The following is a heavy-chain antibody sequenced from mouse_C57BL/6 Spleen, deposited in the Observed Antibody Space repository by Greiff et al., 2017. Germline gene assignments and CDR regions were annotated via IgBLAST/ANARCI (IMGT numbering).Heavy chain of an antibody. D-gene: IGHD1-1*01. Sequence: QVQLQQPGAELVKPGASVKLSCKASGYTFTSYWMHWVKQRPGQGLEWIGMIHPTSGSTNYNEKFKSKATLTVDKSSSTAYMQLSSLTSEDSAVYYCAGGSSYFLDYWGQGTTLTVSS. J-gene: IGHJ2*01. V-gene: IGHV1-64*01. CDR3: AGGSSYFLDY. CDR2: IHPTSGST. CDR1: GYTFTSYW.